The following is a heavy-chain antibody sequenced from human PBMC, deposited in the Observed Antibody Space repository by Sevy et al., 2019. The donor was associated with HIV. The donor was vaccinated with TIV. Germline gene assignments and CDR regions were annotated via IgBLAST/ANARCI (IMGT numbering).Heavy chain of an antibody. CDR1: GFTFSSYA. CDR3: AREEVLRWFGELPPWYFDY. D-gene: IGHD3-10*01. J-gene: IGHJ4*02. CDR2: ISYDGSNK. V-gene: IGHV3-30-3*01. Sequence: GGSLRLSCAASGFTFSSYAMHWVRQAPGKGLEWVAVISYDGSNKYYADSVKGRFTISRDNSKNTLYLQMNSLRAEDTAVYYCAREEVLRWFGELPPWYFDYWGQGTLVTVSS.